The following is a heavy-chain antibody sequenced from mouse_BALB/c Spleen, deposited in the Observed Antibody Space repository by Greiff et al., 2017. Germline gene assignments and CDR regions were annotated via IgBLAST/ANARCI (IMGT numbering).Heavy chain of an antibody. V-gene: IGHV1-7*01. CDR3: ARSELQFAY. D-gene: IGHD4-1*01. CDR1: GYTFTSYW. CDR2: INPSTGYT. Sequence: QVQLQQSGAELAKPGTSVKMSCKASGYTFTSYWMHWVKQRPGQGLEWIGYINPSTGYTEYNQKFKDKATLPADKSSSTAYMQLSSLTSEDSAVYYCARSELQFAYWAKGLWSLSLQ. J-gene: IGHJ3*01.